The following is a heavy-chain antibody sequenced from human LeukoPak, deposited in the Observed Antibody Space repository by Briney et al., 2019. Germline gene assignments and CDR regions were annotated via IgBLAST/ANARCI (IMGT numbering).Heavy chain of an antibody. CDR3: ARYSSGWYTMGNY. CDR1: GYTFTSYD. D-gene: IGHD6-19*01. CDR2: MNPNSGNT. J-gene: IGHJ4*02. V-gene: IGHV1-8*01. Sequence: ASVKVSCKASGYTFTSYDINWVRQATGQGLEWMGWMNPNSGNTGYAQKFQGRVTMTRDTSISTAYMELSRLRSDDTAVYYCARYSSGWYTMGNYWGQGTLVTVSS.